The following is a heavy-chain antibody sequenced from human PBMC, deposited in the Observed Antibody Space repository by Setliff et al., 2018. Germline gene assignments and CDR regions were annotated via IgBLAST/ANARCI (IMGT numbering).Heavy chain of an antibody. Sequence: SETLSLTCAVSGSAISSGHYWGWIRQPPGKGLEWIASTYYSGNTYYNPSLKSRVTISVDTSKNQFSLKLTSVTAADTAVYYCARAPRYFDPTGSYFDFWGQGTLVTVSS. J-gene: IGHJ4*02. CDR3: ARAPRYFDPTGSYFDF. D-gene: IGHD3-22*01. CDR1: GSAISSGHY. CDR2: TYYSGNT. V-gene: IGHV4-38-2*01.